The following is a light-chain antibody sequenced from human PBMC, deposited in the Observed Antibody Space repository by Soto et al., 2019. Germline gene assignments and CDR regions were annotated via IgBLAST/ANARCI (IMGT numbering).Light chain of an antibody. CDR2: GAS. J-gene: IGKJ2*01. Sequence: EIVFTQSPATLSVSPGESATLSCRASQSVTSHLAWYQQKPGQAPRLLIFGASTRATGIPARFSGSGSGTDFTLTISSLQSEDFAVYYCQQYNSRPTFGQGTKVDIK. CDR3: QQYNSRPT. V-gene: IGKV3-15*01. CDR1: QSVTSH.